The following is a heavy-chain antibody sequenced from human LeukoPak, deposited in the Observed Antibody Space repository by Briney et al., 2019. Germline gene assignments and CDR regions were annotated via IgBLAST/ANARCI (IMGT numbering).Heavy chain of an antibody. CDR1: GDSNSSSNYY. CDR2: INHSGST. Sequence: SETLSLTCTVSGDSNSSSNYYWGWIRQPPGKGLEWIGEINHSGSTYYNPSLKSRVTISVDTSKNQFSLQLNSVTPEDTAVYYCARAPYKRRFLEWLHLGHYYYYYYMDVWGKGTTVTVSS. J-gene: IGHJ6*03. D-gene: IGHD3-3*01. CDR3: ARAPYKRRFLEWLHLGHYYYYYYMDV. V-gene: IGHV4-39*01.